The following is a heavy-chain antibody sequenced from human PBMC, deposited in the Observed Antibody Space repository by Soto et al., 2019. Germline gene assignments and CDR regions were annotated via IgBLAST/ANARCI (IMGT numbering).Heavy chain of an antibody. D-gene: IGHD3-10*01. Sequence: PSETLSLTCAISSGSINSDYWWSWVRQPPGRGLEWIGKIYHNGNTNYNPSLKSRVTISVDKSKSQFSLILTSMTAADTAVYYCVRNSGHSNYVIDYWGQGTMVTVSS. CDR3: VRNSGHSNYVIDY. V-gene: IGHV4-4*02. J-gene: IGHJ4*02. CDR1: SGSINSDYW. CDR2: IYHNGNT.